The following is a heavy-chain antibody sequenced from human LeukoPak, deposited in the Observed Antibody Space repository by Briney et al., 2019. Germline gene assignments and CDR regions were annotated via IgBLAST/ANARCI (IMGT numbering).Heavy chain of an antibody. CDR2: ISSSGSTI. Sequence: GGSLRLSCAASGFTFSSYEMNWVREAPGKGLEWVSYISSSGSTIYYADSVKGRFTIYRDDAKNSLYLQMNSLRAEDTAVYYCARELDIVVVVAATPAGAFDIWGQGTMVTVSS. CDR3: ARELDIVVVVAATPAGAFDI. V-gene: IGHV3-48*03. J-gene: IGHJ3*02. CDR1: GFTFSSYE. D-gene: IGHD2-15*01.